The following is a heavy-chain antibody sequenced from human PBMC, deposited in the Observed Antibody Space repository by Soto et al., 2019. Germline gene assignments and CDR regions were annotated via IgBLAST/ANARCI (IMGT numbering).Heavy chain of an antibody. Sequence: QVQLVQSGAEVKKPGSSVKVSCKASGGTFSSYAISWVRQAPGQGLEWMGGIIPIFGTANYAQKFQGRVTITADESTSTAYMELSSLRSEDTAVYYCARVGVDEIAAAGTAYYYYGMDVWGQGTTVTVSS. CDR1: GGTFSSYA. CDR3: ARVGVDEIAAAGTAYYYYGMDV. J-gene: IGHJ6*02. D-gene: IGHD6-13*01. CDR2: IIPIFGTA. V-gene: IGHV1-69*01.